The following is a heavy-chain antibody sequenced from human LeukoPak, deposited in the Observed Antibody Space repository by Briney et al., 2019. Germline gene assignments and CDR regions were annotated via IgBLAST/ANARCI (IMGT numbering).Heavy chain of an antibody. J-gene: IGHJ4*02. V-gene: IGHV4-34*01. CDR1: GGSFSGYY. D-gene: IGHD1-26*01. Sequence: SETLSLTCAVYGGSFSGYYWSWIRQPPGKGLEWIGEINHSGSTNYNPSLKSRVTISVDTSKNQFSLKLSSVTAADTAVYYCARGRGAGDYWGQGNLVNVSS. CDR2: INHSGST. CDR3: ARGRGAGDY.